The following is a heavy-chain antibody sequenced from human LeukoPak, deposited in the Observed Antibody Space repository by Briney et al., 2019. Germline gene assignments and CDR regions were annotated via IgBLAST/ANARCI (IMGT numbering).Heavy chain of an antibody. J-gene: IGHJ6*04. Sequence: ASVKVSCKASGFTFTSSAVQWVRQARGQRLEWIGWIVVSSGNTNYAQKFQERVTITRDMSTSTAYMELSSLRSEDTAVYYCAAGGYSYGYGLRYYYYGMDVWGKGTTVTVSS. V-gene: IGHV1-58*01. CDR2: IVVSSGNT. CDR1: GFTFTSSA. CDR3: AAGGYSYGYGLRYYYYGMDV. D-gene: IGHD5-18*01.